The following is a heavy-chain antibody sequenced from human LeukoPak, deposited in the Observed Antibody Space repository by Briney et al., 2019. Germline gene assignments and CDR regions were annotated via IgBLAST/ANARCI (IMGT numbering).Heavy chain of an antibody. CDR2: IYYSGST. CDR3: ARAREVSGLSPDY. V-gene: IGHV4-31*03. J-gene: IGHJ4*02. Sequence: SETLSLTCTVSGGSISSGGYYWSWIRQHPGKGLEWIGYIYYSGSTYYNPSLKSRVTISVDTSKNQFSLKLSSVTAADTAVYYCARAREVSGLSPDYWGQGTLVTVSS. D-gene: IGHD2-15*01. CDR1: GGSISSGGYY.